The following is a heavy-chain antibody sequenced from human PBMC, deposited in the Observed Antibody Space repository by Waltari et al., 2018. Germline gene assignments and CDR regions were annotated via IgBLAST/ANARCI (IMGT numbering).Heavy chain of an antibody. CDR3: ARGGGSDY. Sequence: QVQLQESGPGLVKPSETLSLTCTVSGGSISSHYWSWIRQPPGKGLEWIGYIYYSGSTNYNPSLRSRATISVDTSKNQFSLKRSSGTAADTAVYYWARGGGSDYWGQGTLVTVSS. CDR1: GGSISSHY. D-gene: IGHD1-26*01. CDR2: IYYSGST. J-gene: IGHJ4*02. V-gene: IGHV4-59*11.